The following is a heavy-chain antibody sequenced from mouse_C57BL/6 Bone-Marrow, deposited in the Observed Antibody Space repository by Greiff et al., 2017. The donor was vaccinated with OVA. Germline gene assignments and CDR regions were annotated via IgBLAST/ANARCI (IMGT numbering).Heavy chain of an antibody. V-gene: IGHV1-26*01. CDR3: ARERNDYDEYYYAMDY. Sequence: EVQLQQSGPELVKPGASVKISCKASGYTFTDYYMNWVKQSHGKSLEWIGDINPNNGGTSYNQKFKGKATLTVDKSSSTAYMELRSLTSEDSAVYYCARERNDYDEYYYAMDYWGQGTSVTVSS. CDR1: GYTFTDYY. D-gene: IGHD2-4*01. CDR2: INPNNGGT. J-gene: IGHJ4*01.